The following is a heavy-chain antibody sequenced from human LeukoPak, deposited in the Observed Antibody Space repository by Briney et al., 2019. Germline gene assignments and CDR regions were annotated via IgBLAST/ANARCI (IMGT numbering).Heavy chain of an antibody. V-gene: IGHV4-34*01. CDR3: ARWRITMIVFDY. Sequence: SETLSLTCAVYGGSFSSYYWSWIRQPPGKGLEWIGEINHSGSTNYNPSLKSRVTISVDTSKNQFSLKLGSVTAADTAVYYCARWRITMIVFDYWGQGTLVTVSS. CDR2: INHSGST. CDR1: GGSFSSYY. J-gene: IGHJ4*02. D-gene: IGHD3-22*01.